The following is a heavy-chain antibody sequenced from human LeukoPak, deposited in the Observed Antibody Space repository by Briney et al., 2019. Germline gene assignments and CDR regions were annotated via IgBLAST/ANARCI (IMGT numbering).Heavy chain of an antibody. CDR2: ISSSDGST. V-gene: IGHV3-23*01. CDR1: GFTFSSYA. Sequence: GGSLRLSCVASGFTFSSYAMNWVRQAPGKGLEWVSAISSSDGSTYYADSVKGRFTISRDNAKNSLFLQMNSLRAEDTAVYYCARRKTSYDFWSGYSDWGQGTLVTVSS. CDR3: ARRKTSYDFWSGYSD. J-gene: IGHJ4*02. D-gene: IGHD3-3*01.